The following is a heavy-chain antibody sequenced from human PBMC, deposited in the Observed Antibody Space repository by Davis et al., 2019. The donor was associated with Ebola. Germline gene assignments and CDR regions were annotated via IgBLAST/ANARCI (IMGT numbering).Heavy chain of an antibody. CDR2: INPSGGST. J-gene: IGHJ6*02. CDR3: ARDCRGVAGPRYYYYGMDV. D-gene: IGHD6-19*01. V-gene: IGHV1-46*03. Sequence: AASVKVSCTASGYTFTSYYMHSLRQAPRQGLEWMGIINPSGGSTSYAQKFQGRVTMTMDTSTSTVYMELSRLRSEDTAVYYCARDCRGVAGPRYYYYGMDVWGQGTTVTVSS. CDR1: GYTFTSYY.